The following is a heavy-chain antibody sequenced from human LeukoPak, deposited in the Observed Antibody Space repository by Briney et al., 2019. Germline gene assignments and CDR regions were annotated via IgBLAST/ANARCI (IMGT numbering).Heavy chain of an antibody. CDR3: ARCPDFTNRNFDH. CDR1: GGSISSSSYY. D-gene: IGHD4-11*01. Sequence: PSETLSLTCTVSGGSISSSSYYWGWIRQPPGKGLEWIGSIYYGGSPYYNPSLKSRVTISVDTSKSQFSLKLSSVTAADTGVYYCARCPDFTNRNFDHWGQGTLVTVSS. V-gene: IGHV4-39*01. J-gene: IGHJ4*02. CDR2: IYYGGSP.